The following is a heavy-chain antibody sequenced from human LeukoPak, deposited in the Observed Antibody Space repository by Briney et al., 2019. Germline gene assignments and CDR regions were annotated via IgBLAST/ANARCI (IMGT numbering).Heavy chain of an antibody. Sequence: SETLSLTCTVSGGSISSYYWSWIRQPPGKGLEWIGSIYYSASTNYNPSLKSRVTISIDTSKNQFSLKLSSVTAADTAVYYCARHMGGHRSFDYWGQGTLVTVSS. D-gene: IGHD3-16*01. V-gene: IGHV4-59*08. CDR1: GGSISSYY. J-gene: IGHJ4*02. CDR3: ARHMGGHRSFDY. CDR2: IYYSAST.